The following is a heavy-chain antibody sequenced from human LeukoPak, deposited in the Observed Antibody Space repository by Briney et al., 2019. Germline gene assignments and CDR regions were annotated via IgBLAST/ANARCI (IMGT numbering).Heavy chain of an antibody. CDR2: IGTSSTTI. Sequence: PGGSLRLSCAASGFTFSSYTMNWVRQPPGKGLEWVSNIGTSSTTIYYADSVKGRFTISRDNAKNSLYLQMNSLRAEDTAVYYCAREGSGTDAFDIWGQGTMVTVSS. CDR1: GFTFSSYT. J-gene: IGHJ3*02. CDR3: AREGSGTDAFDI. D-gene: IGHD2-15*01. V-gene: IGHV3-48*04.